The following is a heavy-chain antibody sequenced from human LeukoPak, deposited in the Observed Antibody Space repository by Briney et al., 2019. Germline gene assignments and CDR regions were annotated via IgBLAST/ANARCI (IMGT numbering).Heavy chain of an antibody. CDR2: ISSSSSYT. D-gene: IGHD2-15*01. V-gene: IGHV3-11*06. J-gene: IGHJ4*02. Sequence: GGSLRLSCAASGFTFSDYYMSWIRQAPGKGREWVSYISSSSSYTNYADSVKGRFTISRDNAKNSLYLQMNSLRAEDTAVYYCAREVGYCSGGSCAQYYFDYWGQGTLVTVSS. CDR3: AREVGYCSGGSCAQYYFDY. CDR1: GFTFSDYY.